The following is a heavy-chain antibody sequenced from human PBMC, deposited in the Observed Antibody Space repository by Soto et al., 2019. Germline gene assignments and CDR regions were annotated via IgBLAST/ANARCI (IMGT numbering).Heavy chain of an antibody. CDR1: RNTFTSYD. V-gene: IGHV1-8*01. CDR3: ARGRASGSYYLLDY. D-gene: IGHD3-10*01. Sequence: ASVKVSCKSSRNTFTSYDINWVRQATGHGLEWMGWINPNSGNIGYAQKFQGRVTMTRDTAIRTAYMEVSRLRSDDTAVYYCARGRASGSYYLLDYWGQGTLVTV. J-gene: IGHJ4*02. CDR2: INPNSGNI.